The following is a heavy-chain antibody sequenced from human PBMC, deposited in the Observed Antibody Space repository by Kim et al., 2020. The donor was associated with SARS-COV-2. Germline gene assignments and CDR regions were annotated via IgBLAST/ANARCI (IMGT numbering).Heavy chain of an antibody. J-gene: IGHJ4*02. D-gene: IGHD3-22*01. CDR1: GGTLSSYA. CDR3: AREARYYYDSSGYNDY. CDR2: IIPIFGTA. Sequence: SVKVSCKASGGTLSSYAISWVRQAPGQGLEWMGGIIPIFGTANYAQKFQGRVTITADESTSTAYMELSSLRSEDTAVYYCAREARYYYDSSGYNDYWGQGTLVTVSS. V-gene: IGHV1-69*13.